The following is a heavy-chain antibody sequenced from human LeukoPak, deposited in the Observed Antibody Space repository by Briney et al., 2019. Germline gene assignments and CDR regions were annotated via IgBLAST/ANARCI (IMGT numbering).Heavy chain of an antibody. D-gene: IGHD2-21*01. V-gene: IGHV4-59*08. Sequence: SQTLSLTCTVSGGSITGHHWTWIRQPPGTGLEWIGYFYDSGDFNYNPSHKSRVTISMDMSNNQFSLRMSSVTAADTAMYYCARLLRPGGRKGDCFDIWGQGTMVTVSS. CDR1: GGSITGHH. CDR3: ARLLRPGGRKGDCFDI. CDR2: FYDSGDF. J-gene: IGHJ3*02.